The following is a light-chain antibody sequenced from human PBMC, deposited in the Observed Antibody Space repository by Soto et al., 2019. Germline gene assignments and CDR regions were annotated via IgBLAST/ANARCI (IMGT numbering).Light chain of an antibody. CDR2: QIS. Sequence: DIVLTQSPLSLPVTLGQPASLSCRSSESLLHSGGNTYLSWLHQRPGQPPRLLIYQISERLSGVPDRFSGSGAGTNFTLRISRVEAEDVVIFFCMQSSQLRTFGQGTKVDIK. CDR1: ESLLHSGGNTY. CDR3: MQSSQLRT. J-gene: IGKJ1*01. V-gene: IGKV2-24*01.